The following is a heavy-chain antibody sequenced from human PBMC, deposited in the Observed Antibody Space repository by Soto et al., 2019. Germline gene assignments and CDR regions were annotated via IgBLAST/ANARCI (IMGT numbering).Heavy chain of an antibody. CDR1: GFTFRNYA. CDR2: ISGSGGST. J-gene: IGHJ4*02. CDR3: AKDSKYSGYDSDFDY. V-gene: IGHV3-23*01. Sequence: GGSLRLSCGASGFTFRNYAMSWVRQAPGKGLEWVSTISGSGGSTYYADSVKGRFTISRDNSKNTLYLQMNSLRAEDTAVYYCAKDSKYSGYDSDFDYWGQGTLVTVSS. D-gene: IGHD5-12*01.